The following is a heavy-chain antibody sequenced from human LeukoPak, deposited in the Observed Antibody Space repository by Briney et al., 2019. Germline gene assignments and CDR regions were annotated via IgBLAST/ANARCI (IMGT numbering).Heavy chain of an antibody. CDR2: INPDGNKK. D-gene: IGHD5-18*01. J-gene: IGHJ4*02. CDR3: ARDLAYSRLDY. Sequence: GTSLRLPCAASGFTFSNYGMHWVRQAPGKGLEWVASINPDGNKKYSADSVKGRFTISRDNAENSLYLQMNSLRVEDTAFYYCARDLAYSRLDYWGQGMLVTVSS. V-gene: IGHV3-7*01. CDR1: GFTFSNYG.